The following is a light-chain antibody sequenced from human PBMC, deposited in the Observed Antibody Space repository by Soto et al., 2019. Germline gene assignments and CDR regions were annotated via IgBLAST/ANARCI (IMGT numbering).Light chain of an antibody. J-gene: IGKJ1*01. CDR2: GAS. Sequence: DIPMTQSPSSLSAALGDRVTITCRASENIIQYLNWYQQKPGKVPRLLVYGASRLETGVPSRFSASGFGTEFTLTIRGLQSEDFSTYYCQHSYTAPWTFGQGTKV. V-gene: IGKV1-39*01. CDR1: ENIIQY. CDR3: QHSYTAPWT.